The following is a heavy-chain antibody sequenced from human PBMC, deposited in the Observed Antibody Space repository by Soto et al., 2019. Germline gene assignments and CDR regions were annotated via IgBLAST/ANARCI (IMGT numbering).Heavy chain of an antibody. J-gene: IGHJ2*01. CDR1: GYTFTSYA. V-gene: IGHV1-3*01. CDR2: INAGNGNT. CDR3: ARDGRDCSGGSCYNWYFDL. Sequence: QVQLVQSGAEVKKPGASVKVSCKASGYTFTSYAMHWVRQAPGQRLEWMGWINAGNGNTKYSQKFQGRVTITRDTSASTAYMELSSLRSEDTAVDYCARDGRDCSGGSCYNWYFDLWGRGTLVTVSS. D-gene: IGHD2-15*01.